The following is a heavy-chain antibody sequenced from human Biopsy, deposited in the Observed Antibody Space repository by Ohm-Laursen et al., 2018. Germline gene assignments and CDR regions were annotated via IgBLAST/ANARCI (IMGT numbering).Heavy chain of an antibody. CDR1: AVSRNSVY. CDR3: ARATNSTDWPYYYFCGMDV. CDR2: IYYSGST. Sequence: TLSFTGTVSAVSRNSVYWSRLRQTTGKGLEWIVYIYYSGSTNYNPSLKSLVTISVDTSKNQYSLMMNSVTAETTAEYYAARATNSTDWPYYYFCGMDVWGQGTTVTVSS. V-gene: IGHV4-59*01. D-gene: IGHD2/OR15-2a*01. J-gene: IGHJ6*02.